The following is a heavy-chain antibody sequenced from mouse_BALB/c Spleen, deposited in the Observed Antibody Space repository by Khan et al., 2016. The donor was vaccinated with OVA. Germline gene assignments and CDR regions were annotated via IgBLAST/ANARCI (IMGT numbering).Heavy chain of an antibody. V-gene: IGHV3-2*02. D-gene: IGHD2-4*01. J-gene: IGHJ3*01. CDR2: INYSGNT. CDR3: TRKDYYDYDPFPY. Sequence: EVQLQQSGPGLVKPSQSLSLTCTVTGYSITSEYAWNWLRHFPGNKLEWMGYINYSGNTRYKQSFKSRISITRDTSKNQFFLQFNSVTTEDTATYCGTRKDYYDYDPFPYWGQGTLVTVSA. CDR1: GYSITSEYA.